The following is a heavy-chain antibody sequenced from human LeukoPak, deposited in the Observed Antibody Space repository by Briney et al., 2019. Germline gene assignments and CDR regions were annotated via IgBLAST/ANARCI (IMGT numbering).Heavy chain of an antibody. V-gene: IGHV1-24*01. CDR3: ATDPVGASSFDY. CDR2: FDPEDGET. CDR1: GYTFTSYG. Sequence: ASVKVSCKASGYTFTSYGISWVRQAPGQGLEWMGGFDPEDGETIYAQKFQGRVTMTEDTSTDTAYMELSSLRSEDTAVYYCATDPVGASSFDYWGQGTLVTVSS. D-gene: IGHD1-26*01. J-gene: IGHJ4*02.